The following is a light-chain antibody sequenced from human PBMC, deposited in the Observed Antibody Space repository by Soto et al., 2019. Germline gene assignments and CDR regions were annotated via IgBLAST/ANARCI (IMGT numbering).Light chain of an antibody. CDR3: AASDDSRSVHVV. J-gene: IGLJ2*01. V-gene: IGLV1-47*01. Sequence: QSVLTQPPSASGAPGQRVTISCSGSSSNIGSNYVYWYHQHPRRAPTLLIYRNNHRPSGVPDRFSGSKSATSASLAIIGLRSEDEADDYCAASDDSRSVHVVFGGGTKLTVL. CDR1: SSNIGSNY. CDR2: RNN.